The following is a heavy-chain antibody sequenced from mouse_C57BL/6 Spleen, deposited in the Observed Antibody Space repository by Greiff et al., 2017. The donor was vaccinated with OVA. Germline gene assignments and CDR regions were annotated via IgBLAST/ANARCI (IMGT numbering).Heavy chain of an antibody. CDR1: GYTFTSYW. J-gene: IGHJ1*03. V-gene: IGHV1-61*01. CDR2: IYPSDSET. Sequence: QVQLKQPGAELVRPGSSVKLSCKASGYTFTSYWMDWVKQRPGQGLEWIGNIYPSDSETHYNQKFKDKATLTVDKSSSTAYMQLSSLTSEDSAVYYCARPYDYDGSYWYFDVWGTGTTVTVSS. CDR3: ARPYDYDGSYWYFDV. D-gene: IGHD2-4*01.